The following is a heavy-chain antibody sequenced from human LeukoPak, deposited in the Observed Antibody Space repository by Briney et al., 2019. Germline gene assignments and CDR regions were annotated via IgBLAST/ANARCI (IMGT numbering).Heavy chain of an antibody. J-gene: IGHJ4*02. Sequence: GGSLRPSCAASGFTFSSYAMSWVRQAPGKGLEWVSAISGSGGSTYYADSVKGRFTISRDKSKSTLYLQINSLRAEDTAVYFCAKDLGIAVAGSYFDFWGQGTLVTVSS. V-gene: IGHV3-23*01. CDR1: GFTFSSYA. CDR2: ISGSGGST. CDR3: AKDLGIAVAGSYFDF. D-gene: IGHD6-19*01.